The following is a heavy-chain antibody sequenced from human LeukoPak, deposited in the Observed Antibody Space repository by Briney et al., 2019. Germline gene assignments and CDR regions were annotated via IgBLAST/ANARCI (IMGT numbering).Heavy chain of an antibody. J-gene: IGHJ4*02. CDR2: MNPNSGNT. Sequence: ASVKVSCKASGYTFSSYDINWVRQATGQGLEWMGWMNPNSGNTGYAQKSQGRVTMTRNTSISTAYMELSSLRSEDTAVYYCARGQKSALTYGSGTYAYYFDYWGQGTLVTVSS. CDR1: GYTFSSYD. D-gene: IGHD3-10*01. CDR3: ARGQKSALTYGSGTYAYYFDY. V-gene: IGHV1-8*01.